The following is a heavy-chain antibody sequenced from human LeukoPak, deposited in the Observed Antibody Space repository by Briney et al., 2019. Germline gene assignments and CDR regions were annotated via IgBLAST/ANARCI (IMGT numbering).Heavy chain of an antibody. CDR3: TRDPAYYLRYGYFDY. CDR2: ISGSGSTI. Sequence: GGSLRLSCAASGFTFSSYSMNWVRQAPGKGLEWVSYISGSGSTINYADSVKGRFTSSRDNAKNSVYLQMNNLRAADTALYYCTRDPAYYLRYGYFDYWGQGILVTVSS. CDR1: GFTFSSYS. V-gene: IGHV3-48*04. J-gene: IGHJ4*02. D-gene: IGHD1-26*01.